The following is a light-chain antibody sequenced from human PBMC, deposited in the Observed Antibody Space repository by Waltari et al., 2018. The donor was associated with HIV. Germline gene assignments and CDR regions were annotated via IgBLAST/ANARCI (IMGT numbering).Light chain of an antibody. CDR3: QQRSNLPRT. J-gene: IGKJ1*01. V-gene: IGKV3-11*01. Sequence: EIVLTQSPATLSLSPGERATLSCRASQSVSSYLAWYRQKPGQAPRLLIYDASNRATGIPSRFSGSGSGSDFTLTISSLEPEDFAVYYCQQRSNLPRTFGQGTKVEIK. CDR1: QSVSSY. CDR2: DAS.